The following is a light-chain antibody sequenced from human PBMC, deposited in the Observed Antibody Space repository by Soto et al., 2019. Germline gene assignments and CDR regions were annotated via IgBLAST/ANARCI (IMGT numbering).Light chain of an antibody. Sequence: DIQMTQSPSTLSASVGDRVTITCRASQSINSWLAWYQQKPGKAPKLLIYKASSLDTGVPSRFSGSGSGTEFTLTISSLQPDDFAAYYCQQYEIYPITFGRGTRLEIK. CDR3: QQYEIYPIT. J-gene: IGKJ5*01. CDR1: QSINSW. V-gene: IGKV1-5*03. CDR2: KAS.